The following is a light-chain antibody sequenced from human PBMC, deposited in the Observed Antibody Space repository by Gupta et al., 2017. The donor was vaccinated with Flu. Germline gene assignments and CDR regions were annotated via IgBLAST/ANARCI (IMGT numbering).Light chain of an antibody. V-gene: IGKV3-11*01. CDR3: KQRSNWPPT. J-gene: IGKJ1*01. CDR1: QSVSSY. CDR2: DAS. Sequence: DIVLTQSPATLSLSPGERATLSCRASQSVSSYLAWYQQKPGKAPRLLIDDASNRGTGIPARCSGSGSGKDCTITISSIEAEDVAVYYCKQRSNWPPTCGQGTKVEIK.